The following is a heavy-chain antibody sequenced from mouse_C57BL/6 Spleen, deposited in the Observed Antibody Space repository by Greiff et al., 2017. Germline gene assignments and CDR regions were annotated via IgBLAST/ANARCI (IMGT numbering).Heavy chain of an antibody. CDR2: FHPYNDDT. V-gene: IGHV1-47*01. J-gene: IGHJ2*01. Sequence: VKLMESGAELVKPGASVKMSCKASGYTFTTYPIEWMKQNHGKSLEWIGNFHPYNDDTTYNEKFKGKATLTVEKSYSTVYLELSRLTSDDSAVYYCARWCDYGSRGNFDYWGQGTTLTVSS. D-gene: IGHD1-1*01. CDR1: GYTFTTYP. CDR3: ARWCDYGSRGNFDY.